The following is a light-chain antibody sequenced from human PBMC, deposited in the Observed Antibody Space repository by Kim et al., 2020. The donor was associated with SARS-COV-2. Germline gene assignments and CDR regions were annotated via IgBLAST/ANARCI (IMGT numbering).Light chain of an antibody. Sequence: SPAPLSLSPGESSPLSCRASQSVRSSLAWYQPRPGQAPRLLLYDASIRATGVPARFTGSGSGTEFTLTKSSLQSEDLAVYFCHQYYTWSALTGGGGTKVDIK. CDR3: HQYYTWSALT. CDR1: QSVRSS. V-gene: IGKV3D-15*01. CDR2: DAS. J-gene: IGKJ4*02.